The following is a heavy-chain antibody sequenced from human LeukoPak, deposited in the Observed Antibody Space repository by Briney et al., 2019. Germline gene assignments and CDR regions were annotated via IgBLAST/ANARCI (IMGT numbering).Heavy chain of an antibody. D-gene: IGHD6-13*01. Sequence: GGSLRLSCAASGFTFSSYAMSWVRQAPGKGLEWVSAISGSGGSTYYADSVKGRFTISRDNSKNTLYLQMNGLRAEDTAVYYCAKGALRSIAAAGDNWGQGTLVTVSS. V-gene: IGHV3-23*01. CDR1: GFTFSSYA. CDR3: AKGALRSIAAAGDN. J-gene: IGHJ4*02. CDR2: ISGSGGST.